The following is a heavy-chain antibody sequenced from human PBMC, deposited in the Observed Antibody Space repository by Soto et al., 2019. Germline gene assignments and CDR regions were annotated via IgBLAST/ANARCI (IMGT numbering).Heavy chain of an antibody. V-gene: IGHV4-4*07. CDR3: ARDRSRQGFGELLFPPGKFYWFDP. Sequence: SETLSLTCTVSGGSISSYYWSWIRQPAGKGLEWIGRIYTSGSTNYNPSLKSRVTMSVDTSKNQFSLKLSSVTAADTAVYYCARDRSRQGFGELLFPPGKFYWFDPWGQGNLVTVAS. J-gene: IGHJ5*02. D-gene: IGHD3-10*01. CDR1: GGSISSYY. CDR2: IYTSGST.